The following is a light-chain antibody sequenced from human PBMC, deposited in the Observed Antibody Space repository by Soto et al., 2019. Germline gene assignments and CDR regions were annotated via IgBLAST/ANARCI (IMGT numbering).Light chain of an antibody. J-gene: IGKJ3*01. CDR3: QQYDNLRVT. CDR2: DAS. Sequence: DIQMTQSPSTLSGSVGDRVTITCQASQDISNFLNWYQQKPGKAPKLLIYDASNLETGVPSRFSGGGSGTDFTFTISSLQPEDIATYYCQQYDNLRVTFGPGTKVVS. CDR1: QDISNF. V-gene: IGKV1-33*01.